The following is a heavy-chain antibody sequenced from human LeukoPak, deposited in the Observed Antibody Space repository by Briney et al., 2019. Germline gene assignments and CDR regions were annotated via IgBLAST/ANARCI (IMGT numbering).Heavy chain of an antibody. CDR1: GFTVSSNY. CDR3: ARTPSGSPTYYFDY. D-gene: IGHD3-10*01. J-gene: IGHJ4*02. V-gene: IGHV3-53*01. CDR2: IYSGGST. Sequence: PGGSLRLSCAASGFTVSSNYMSWVRQAPGRGLEWVSVIYSGGSTYYADSVKGRFTISRDNSKNTLYLQMNSLRAEDTAVYYCARTPSGSPTYYFDYWGQGTLVTVSS.